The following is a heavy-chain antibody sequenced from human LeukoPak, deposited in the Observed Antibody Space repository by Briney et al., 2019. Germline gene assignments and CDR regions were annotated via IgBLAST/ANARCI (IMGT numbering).Heavy chain of an antibody. V-gene: IGHV1-2*02. CDR3: AYSDGPTRPFDY. CDR1: GYTFTGYY. CDR2: INPNSGGT. D-gene: IGHD5-24*01. Sequence: ASVKVSCKASGYTFTGYYMHWVRQAPGQGLEWMGWINPNSGGTNYAQKFQGRVTMTRDTSISTAYMELSRLRSEDTAVYCCAYSDGPTRPFDYWGQGTLVTVSS. J-gene: IGHJ4*02.